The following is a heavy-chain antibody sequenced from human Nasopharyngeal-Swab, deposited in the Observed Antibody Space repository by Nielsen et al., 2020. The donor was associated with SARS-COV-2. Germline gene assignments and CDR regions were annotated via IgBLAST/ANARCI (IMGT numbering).Heavy chain of an antibody. CDR3: ARTFNLRGIAEAGNVGDL. CDR2: IWYDGSNK. J-gene: IGHJ3*01. V-gene: IGHV3-33*01. CDR1: GFAFNKYG. Sequence: GESLKISCAASGFAFNKYGMHWVRQAPGKGLEWVALIWYDGSNKNYGDSVKGRSTISRDDSKNTGYLQMNSLRAEDTAVYYCARTFNLRGIAEAGNVGDLWGQGTMVTVSS. D-gene: IGHD6-19*01.